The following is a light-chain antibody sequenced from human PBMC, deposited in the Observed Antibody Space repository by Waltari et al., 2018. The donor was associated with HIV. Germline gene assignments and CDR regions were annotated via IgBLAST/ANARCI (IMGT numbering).Light chain of an antibody. CDR3: RPHDAGLCGPGV. CDR1: SSNNGAGYG. V-gene: IGLV1-40*01. CDR2: DCN. Sequence: QSVLTQPPSVSGAPGQSATICCTGSSSNNGAGYGVPRYQQLPGTVPKLLIYDCNNPPSWVPRRCAGPQSGTPASLDNAQLSAEDEADYCYRPHDAGLCGPGVVGTGTKVTGL. J-gene: IGLJ1*01.